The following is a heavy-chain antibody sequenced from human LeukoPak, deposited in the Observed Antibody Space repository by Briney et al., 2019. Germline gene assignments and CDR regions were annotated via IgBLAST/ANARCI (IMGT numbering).Heavy chain of an antibody. CDR2: MNPNSGNT. CDR1: GYTLTSYD. Sequence: ASVKVSCKASGYTLTSYDINWVRQATGQGLEWMGWMNPNSGNTGYAQKFQGRVTITRNTSISTAYMELSSLRSEDTAVYYCARGFLVAADYYYMDVWGKGTTVTVSS. CDR3: ARGFLVAADYYYMDV. J-gene: IGHJ6*03. D-gene: IGHD1-26*01. V-gene: IGHV1-8*03.